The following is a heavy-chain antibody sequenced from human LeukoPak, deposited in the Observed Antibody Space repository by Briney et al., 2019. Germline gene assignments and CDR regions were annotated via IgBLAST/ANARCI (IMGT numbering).Heavy chain of an antibody. CDR3: ARVGSSDAFDI. J-gene: IGHJ3*02. D-gene: IGHD1-26*01. V-gene: IGHV1-8*03. CDR1: GYTFTSYD. CDR2: MNPNSGNT. Sequence: ASVKASCKASGYTFTSYDINWVRQAPGQGLEWMGWMNPNSGNTGYAQKFQGRVTITRNTSISTAYMELSSLRSEDTAVYYCARVGSSDAFDIWGQGTMVTVSS.